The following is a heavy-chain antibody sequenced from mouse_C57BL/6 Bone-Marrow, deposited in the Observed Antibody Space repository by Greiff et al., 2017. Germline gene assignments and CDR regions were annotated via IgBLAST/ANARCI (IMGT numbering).Heavy chain of an antibody. CDR2: IDPEDGDT. V-gene: IGHV14-1*01. D-gene: IGHD2-4*01. J-gene: IGHJ1*03. CDR1: GFNIKDYY. CDR3: TDGTYDYDSYWYFDV. Sequence: VQLQQSGAELVRPGASVKLSCTASGFNIKDYYMHWVKQRPEQGLEWLGRIDPEDGDTEYAPKFQGKATMTADTSSNTAYLQLSSLTSEDTAVDYCTDGTYDYDSYWYFDVWGTGTTVTVSS.